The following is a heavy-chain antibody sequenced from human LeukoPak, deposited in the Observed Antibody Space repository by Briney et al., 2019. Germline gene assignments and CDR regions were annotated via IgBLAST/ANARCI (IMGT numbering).Heavy chain of an antibody. CDR1: GFTFSSYA. D-gene: IGHD3-22*01. CDR2: ISGSGGGT. J-gene: IGHJ4*02. CDR3: AKGSGYCSIFDY. V-gene: IGHV3-23*01. Sequence: GASLRLSCAASGFTFSSYAMSWVRQAPGKGLEWVSAISGSGGGTYYADSVKGRFTISGDNSKNTLYLQMNSLRAEDTAVYYCAKGSGYCSIFDYWGQGTLVTVSS.